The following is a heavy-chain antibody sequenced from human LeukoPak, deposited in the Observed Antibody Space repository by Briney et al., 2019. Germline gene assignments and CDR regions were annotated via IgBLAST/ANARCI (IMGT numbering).Heavy chain of an antibody. Sequence: SETLSLTCTVSGGSINNYHWRWIRQPAGKGLEWIGQIYTDGSTNYNPPLKSRVTMSIDTTEDRVSLTIRSVTAADTAFYYCARRDISSGWSFDYWGQGTLVTVSS. J-gene: IGHJ4*02. V-gene: IGHV4-4*07. CDR3: ARRDISSGWSFDY. CDR2: IYTDGST. D-gene: IGHD6-19*01. CDR1: GGSINNYH.